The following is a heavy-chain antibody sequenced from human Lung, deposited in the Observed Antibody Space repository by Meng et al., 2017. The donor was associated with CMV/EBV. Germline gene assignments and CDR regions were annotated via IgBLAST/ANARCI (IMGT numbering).Heavy chain of an antibody. Sequence: LXCAVYGGSFSGYYWSWIRQPPGKGLEWIGEINHSGSTNYNPSLKSRVTISVDTSKNQFSLKLSSVTAADTAVYYCARGRGKPAAIYYYGMDVWGQGTTVTVSS. D-gene: IGHD2-2*02. V-gene: IGHV4-34*01. CDR1: GGSFSGYY. CDR3: ARGRGKPAAIYYYGMDV. J-gene: IGHJ6*01. CDR2: INHSGST.